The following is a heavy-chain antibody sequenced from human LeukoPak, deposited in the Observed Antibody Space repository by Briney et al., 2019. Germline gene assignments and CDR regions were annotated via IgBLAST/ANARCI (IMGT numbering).Heavy chain of an antibody. V-gene: IGHV3-23*01. CDR2: ISGSGGST. J-gene: IGHJ6*03. Sequence: PGGSLRLSCAASGFTVSSNYMSWVRQAPGKGLEWVSAISGSGGSTYYADSVKGRFTISRDNSKNTLYLQMNSLRAEDTAVYYCAKAPRGYSSGWYSRYYYYYMDVWGKGTTVTVSS. CDR1: GFTVSSNY. CDR3: AKAPRGYSSGWYSRYYYYYMDV. D-gene: IGHD6-19*01.